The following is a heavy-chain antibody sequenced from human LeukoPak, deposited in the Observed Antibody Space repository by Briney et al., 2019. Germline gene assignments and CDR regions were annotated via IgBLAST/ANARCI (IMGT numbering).Heavy chain of an antibody. CDR3: ARETGCSSTSCYGEAFDI. D-gene: IGHD2-2*01. CDR2: INTRSKT. J-gene: IGHJ3*02. Sequence: GGPLRLSCAASGFAFSTYSMNWVRQAPGKGLEWVAAINTRSKTYYADSVKGRFTMSRDNAKNSLYLQMNSLRAEDTAVYYCARETGCSSTSCYGEAFDIWGQGTMVTVSS. V-gene: IGHV3-21*01. CDR1: GFAFSTYS.